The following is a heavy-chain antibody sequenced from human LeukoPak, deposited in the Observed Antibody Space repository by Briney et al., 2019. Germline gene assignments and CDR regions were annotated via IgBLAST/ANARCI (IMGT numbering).Heavy chain of an antibody. CDR3: ARVYYYDSSGGYQHPLGY. V-gene: IGHV3-48*02. CDR1: GFTFTTYG. Sequence: GGSLRLSCAAPGFTFTTYGMNWVRQAPGKGLEWVSYISSSTSSIYYADSVKGRFTISRDNAKNSLYLQMNSLRDEDTAVYYCARVYYYDSSGGYQHPLGYWGQATLVTDSP. CDR2: ISSSTSSI. D-gene: IGHD3-22*01. J-gene: IGHJ4*02.